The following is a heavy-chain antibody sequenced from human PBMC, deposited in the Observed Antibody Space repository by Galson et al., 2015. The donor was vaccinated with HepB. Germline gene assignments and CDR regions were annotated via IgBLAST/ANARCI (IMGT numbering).Heavy chain of an antibody. J-gene: IGHJ6*03. CDR1: GFTFSNAW. CDR2: IKSKTDGGTT. Sequence: SLRLSCAASGFTFSNAWMNWVRQAPGKGLEWVGRIKSKTDGGTTDYAAPVKGRFTISRDDSKNTLYLQMNSLKTEDTAVYYCTTEGMVRGYYYYYYMDVWGKGTTVTVSS. V-gene: IGHV3-15*07. CDR3: TTEGMVRGYYYYYYMDV. D-gene: IGHD3-10*01.